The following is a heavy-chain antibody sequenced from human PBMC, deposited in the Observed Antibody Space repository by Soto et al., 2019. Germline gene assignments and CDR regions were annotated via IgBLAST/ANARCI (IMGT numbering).Heavy chain of an antibody. CDR3: AKGQHCSTTSCYFYFYGMDV. CDR1: GFIFNTYG. J-gene: IGHJ6*02. D-gene: IGHD2-2*01. V-gene: IGHV3-30*18. Sequence: QVQLVESGGGVVQPGRSLRLSCAASGFIFNTYGMHWVRQAPGKGLEWVAVISYDGSNKYYAGSVKGRLTISRDNSKNTLYLQMNSLRADDTAVYYCAKGQHCSTTSCYFYFYGMDVWGQGTKVAVSS. CDR2: ISYDGSNK.